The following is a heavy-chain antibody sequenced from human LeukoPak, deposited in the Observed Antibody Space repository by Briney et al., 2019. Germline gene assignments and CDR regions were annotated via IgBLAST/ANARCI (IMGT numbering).Heavy chain of an antibody. D-gene: IGHD3-10*01. CDR3: ARGGITMVRGVIKGYYFDY. J-gene: IGHJ4*02. CDR2: MNPNSGNT. CDR1: GYTFTSYD. V-gene: IGHV1-8*01. Sequence: EALVKVSCKASGYTFTSYDINWVRQATGQGLEWMGWMNPNSGNTGYAQKFQGRVTMTRNTSISTAYMELSSLRSEDTAVYYCARGGITMVRGVIKGYYFDYWGQGTLVTVSS.